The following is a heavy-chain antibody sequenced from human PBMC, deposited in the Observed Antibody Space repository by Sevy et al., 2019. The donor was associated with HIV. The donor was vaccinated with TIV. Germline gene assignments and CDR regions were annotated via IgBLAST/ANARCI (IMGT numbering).Heavy chain of an antibody. CDR2: INHTGST. CDR3: ARAPPIVVLPGAPSWFDP. CDR1: GGSFSGYY. Sequence: SESLSLTCAVYGGSFSGYYWNWIRQPPGKGLEWIGEINHTGSTNYNPSLKSRVTISVDTSKTQVSLKLSSVTTADTAIYYCARAPPIVVLPGAPSWFDPWGQGTLVTVSS. V-gene: IGHV4-34*01. J-gene: IGHJ5*02. D-gene: IGHD2-2*01.